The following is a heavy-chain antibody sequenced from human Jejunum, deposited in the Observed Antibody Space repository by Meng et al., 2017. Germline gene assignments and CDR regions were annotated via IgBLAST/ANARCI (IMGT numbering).Heavy chain of an antibody. J-gene: IGHJ4*02. D-gene: IGHD3-22*01. V-gene: IGHV4-59*01. CDR1: GDSISTYY. CDR3: ARGRYYYESTGSLLY. Sequence: QGRRQESGPGLGKPSETLSLTCTVPGDSISTYYWSWIRQSPGKGLEWIGSIFYTGSTNYNPSLKSRVTISVDTSRDQFSLNLSSVSTADTAVYYCARGRYYYESTGSLLYWGQGTLVTVSS. CDR2: IFYTGST.